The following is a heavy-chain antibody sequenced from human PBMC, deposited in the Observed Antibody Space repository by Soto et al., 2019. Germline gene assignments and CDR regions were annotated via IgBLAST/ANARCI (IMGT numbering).Heavy chain of an antibody. Sequence: GASVKVSCKASGGTFSSYAISWVRQAPGQGLEWMGGIIPIFGTANYAQKFQGRVTITADKSTSTAYMKLSSLRSEDTAVYYCAREGYPYYYDSSGYYYAHWGQGTLVTVSS. CDR1: GGTFSSYA. CDR3: AREGYPYYYDSSGYYYAH. D-gene: IGHD3-22*01. V-gene: IGHV1-69*06. J-gene: IGHJ4*02. CDR2: IIPIFGTA.